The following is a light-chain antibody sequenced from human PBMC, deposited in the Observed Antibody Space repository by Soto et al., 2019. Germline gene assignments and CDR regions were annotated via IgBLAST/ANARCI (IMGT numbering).Light chain of an antibody. CDR3: QQYYSYSVT. J-gene: IGKJ1*01. Sequence: IQMTQSPSSVSASVGDRVTITCRASQGISSYLAWYQQKPGNAPKLLIYAASTLQSGVPSRFSGSGSGTDFTLTISCLQSEDFATYYCQQYYSYSVTFGQGTKVDIK. CDR2: AAS. V-gene: IGKV1-8*01. CDR1: QGISSY.